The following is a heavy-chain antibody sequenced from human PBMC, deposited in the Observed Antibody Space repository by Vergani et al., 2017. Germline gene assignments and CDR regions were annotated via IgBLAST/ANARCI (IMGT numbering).Heavy chain of an antibody. CDR1: GGSISSSSYY. CDR3: AKDQSGWSLDAFDI. CDR2: FHHTGMT. Sequence: QLQLQESGPGLVKPSETLSLTCTVSGGSISSSSYYWGWIRQPPGKGLEWIASFHHTGMTYNNPSLKSRVTISVDTSKNLISLKLNSVTAADTALYYCAKDQSGWSLDAFDIWGQGTMVTVSS. J-gene: IGHJ3*02. V-gene: IGHV4-39*07. D-gene: IGHD2-15*01.